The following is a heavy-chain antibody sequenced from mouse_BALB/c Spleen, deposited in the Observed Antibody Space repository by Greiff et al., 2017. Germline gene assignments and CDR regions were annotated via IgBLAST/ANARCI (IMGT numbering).Heavy chain of an antibody. V-gene: IGHV5-6-3*01. CDR3: VRDHYYGSSYVAYFDV. Sequence: EVKLVESGGGLVQPGGSLKLSCAASGFTFSSYGMSWVRQTPDKRLELVATINSNGGSTYYPDSVKGRFTISRDNAKNTLYLQMSSLKSEDTAMYYCVRDHYYGSSYVAYFDVWGAGTTVTVSS. CDR2: INSNGGST. D-gene: IGHD1-1*01. CDR1: GFTFSSYG. J-gene: IGHJ1*01.